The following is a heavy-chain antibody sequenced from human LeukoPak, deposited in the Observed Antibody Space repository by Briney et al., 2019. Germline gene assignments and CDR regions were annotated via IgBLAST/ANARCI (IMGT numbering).Heavy chain of an antibody. CDR1: GGSNSSYY. D-gene: IGHD2-2*01. CDR3: ARDKYAYRDAFDI. V-gene: IGHV4-59*01. Sequence: PSETLSLTCTVSGGSNSSYYWSWIRQPPGMGLERIGYIYYSGSTNYNPSLKSRVTISVDTSKNQFSLKLSSVTAADTAVYYCARDKYAYRDAFDIWGQGTMVTVSS. CDR2: IYYSGST. J-gene: IGHJ3*02.